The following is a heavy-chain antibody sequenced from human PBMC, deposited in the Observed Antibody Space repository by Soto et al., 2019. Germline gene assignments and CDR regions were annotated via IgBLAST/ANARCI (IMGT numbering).Heavy chain of an antibody. CDR3: ARDYDFWSGYYVGTYYYYGMDV. V-gene: IGHV3-48*02. J-gene: IGHJ6*02. D-gene: IGHD3-3*01. CDR1: GFTFSSYS. Sequence: PGGSLRLSCAASGFTFSSYSMNWVCQAPGKGLEWVSYISSSSSTIYYADSVKGRFTISRDNAKNSLYLQMNSLRDEDTAVYYCARDYDFWSGYYVGTYYYYGMDVWGQGTTVTVSS. CDR2: ISSSSSTI.